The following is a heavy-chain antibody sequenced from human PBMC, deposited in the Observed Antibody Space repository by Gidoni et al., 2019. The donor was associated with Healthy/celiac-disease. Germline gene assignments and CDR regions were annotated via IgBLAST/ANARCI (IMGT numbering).Heavy chain of an antibody. CDR2: ISGSGGST. CDR1: GITDSSYA. V-gene: IGHV3-23*01. J-gene: IGHJ4*02. Sequence: EVQLLEAGGGWVQPGGSLRLSGADSGITDSSYAMSWVRQAPGKGLGWVSAISGSGGSTYYADSVKGRFTISRDHSKTTLYLQLNSLRAEDTAVYYCALEKDTAMVFAPGYWGQGTLVTVSS. CDR3: ALEKDTAMVFAPGY. D-gene: IGHD5-18*01.